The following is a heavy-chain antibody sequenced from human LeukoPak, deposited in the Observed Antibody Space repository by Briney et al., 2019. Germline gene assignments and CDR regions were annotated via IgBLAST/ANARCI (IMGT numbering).Heavy chain of an antibody. Sequence: QPGGSLRLSCAASGFTFSSYAMSWVRQAPGKGLEWVSGTSGSGRSIHYADSVKGRFTISRDNSKNTLYLQMNSLRADDTAVYYCAKDMNSWRDGSGLGDYFDHWGQGTLVTVSS. V-gene: IGHV3-23*01. D-gene: IGHD6-19*01. J-gene: IGHJ4*02. CDR2: TSGSGRSI. CDR1: GFTFSSYA. CDR3: AKDMNSWRDGSGLGDYFDH.